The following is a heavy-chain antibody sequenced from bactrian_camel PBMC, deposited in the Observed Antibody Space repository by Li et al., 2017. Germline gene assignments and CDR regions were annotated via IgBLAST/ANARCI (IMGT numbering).Heavy chain of an antibody. Sequence: HVQLVESGGGSVQAGGSIRLSCAVSGYRHCVAWFRQVQGKAREGVASISSPVGATYYRDDSLKGRFTISKDNAKNTLYLQMNSLKPEDTAMYYCAAVRYGVTWYPLCRARSADFGYWGQGTQVTVS. CDR3: AAVRYGVTWYPLCRARSADFGY. D-gene: IGHD6*01. CDR1: GYRHC. CDR2: ISSPVGAT. J-gene: IGHJ6*01. V-gene: IGHV3S6*01.